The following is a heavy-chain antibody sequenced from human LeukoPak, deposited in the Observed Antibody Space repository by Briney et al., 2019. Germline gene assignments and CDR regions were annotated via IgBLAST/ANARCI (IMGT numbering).Heavy chain of an antibody. V-gene: IGHV4-39*01. D-gene: IGHD6-13*01. CDR1: GGSISSSIYY. J-gene: IGHJ6*02. Sequence: PSETLSLTCTVSGGSISSSIYYWGWLRQPPGKGLEWIGSIYYSGSTYYNPSLKSRITISVDTSKNQFSLKLSSVTAADTAVYYCAIQGYSSSWTPRYYYYYGMDVWGQGTTVTVSS. CDR2: IYYSGST. CDR3: AIQGYSSSWTPRYYYYYGMDV.